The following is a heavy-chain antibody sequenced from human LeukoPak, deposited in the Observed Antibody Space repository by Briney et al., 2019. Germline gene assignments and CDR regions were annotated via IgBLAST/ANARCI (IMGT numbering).Heavy chain of an antibody. CDR2: ISYDGSNK. Sequence: GGSLRLSCAASGFTFNSYAMHWVRQAPGKGLEWVAVISYDGSNKYYADSVKGRFTISRDNSKNTLYLQMNSLRAEDTAVYYCARVVAWGQGTMVTVSS. CDR3: ARVVA. CDR1: GFTFNSYA. J-gene: IGHJ3*01. V-gene: IGHV3-30-3*01.